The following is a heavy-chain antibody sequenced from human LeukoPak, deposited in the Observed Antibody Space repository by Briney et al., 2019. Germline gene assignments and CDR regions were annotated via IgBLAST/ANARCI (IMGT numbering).Heavy chain of an antibody. Sequence: PSQTLSLTCTVSGDSISSGVYYWTWIRQPPGKGLQWIGYIHDSTTTFQSSSLKSRVTMLEDRSKNQVSLKLDSVTAADTAVYYCARGVYNSPYNWFDPWGQGTLVTVSS. J-gene: IGHJ5*02. D-gene: IGHD6-13*01. CDR1: GDSISSGVYY. CDR2: IHDSTTT. V-gene: IGHV4-30-2*01. CDR3: ARGVYNSPYNWFDP.